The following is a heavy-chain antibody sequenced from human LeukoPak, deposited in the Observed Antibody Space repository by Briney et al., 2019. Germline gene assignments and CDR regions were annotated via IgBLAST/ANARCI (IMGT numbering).Heavy chain of an antibody. V-gene: IGHV1-69*04. CDR1: GGTFSNYA. CDR3: ASPPFGELSEEFLDY. J-gene: IGHJ4*02. D-gene: IGHD3-10*01. CDR2: IIPILGIA. Sequence: SVKVSCKGSGGTFSNYAISWVRQAPGQGLEWMGRIIPILGIANYAQKFQGRVTITADKSTSTAYMELSSLRSEDTAVYYCASPPFGELSEEFLDYWGQGTLVTVSS.